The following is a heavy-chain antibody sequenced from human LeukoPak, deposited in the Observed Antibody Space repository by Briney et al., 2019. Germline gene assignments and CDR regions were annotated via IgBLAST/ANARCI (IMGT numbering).Heavy chain of an antibody. CDR3: TRGPGRSSSPYYGMDV. CDR1: GSTFSSCS. J-gene: IGHJ6*02. D-gene: IGHD6-6*01. CDR2: ITPTADWT. Sequence: GGSLRLSCVASGSTFSSCSMTWVRQAPGKGLECVSTITPTADWTFYADSVKGRFSISRDNSKNTVYLQMNSLRAEDTAVYYCTRGPGRSSSPYYGMDVWGQGTTVTVSS. V-gene: IGHV3-23*01.